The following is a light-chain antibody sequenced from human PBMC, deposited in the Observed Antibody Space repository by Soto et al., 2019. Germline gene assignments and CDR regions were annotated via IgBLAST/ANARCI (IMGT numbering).Light chain of an antibody. CDR3: QQCYWHWT. V-gene: IGKV1-5*01. Sequence: DTQMPRAPSTLPAPVGASVPLSFRASQSIGTWLAWYQQNPGKAPKLLISDASTLESGVPSRFGGSGSGTEFTLSISSLQPDDFATYYCQQCYWHWTFGQGTKVDIK. J-gene: IGKJ1*01. CDR2: DAS. CDR1: QSIGTW.